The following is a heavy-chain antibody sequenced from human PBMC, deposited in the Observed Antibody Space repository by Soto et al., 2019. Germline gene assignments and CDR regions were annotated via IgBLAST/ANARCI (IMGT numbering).Heavy chain of an antibody. J-gene: IGHJ3*02. CDR2: IYYSGST. D-gene: IGHD4-17*01. V-gene: IGHV4-59*01. Sequence: PSETLSLTCTVSGGSISSYYRSWIRQPPGKGLEWIGYIYYSGSTNYNPSLKSRVTISVDTSKNQFSLKLSSVTAADTAVYYCARGALRWQDAFDIWGQGTMVTVSS. CDR3: ARGALRWQDAFDI. CDR1: GGSISSYY.